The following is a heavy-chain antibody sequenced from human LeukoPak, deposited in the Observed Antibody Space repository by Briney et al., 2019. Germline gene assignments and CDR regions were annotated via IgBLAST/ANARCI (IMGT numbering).Heavy chain of an antibody. CDR2: ISSSGSTI. CDR1: GFTFSDYY. CDR3: ARDYYDSSGYWRSGELDY. D-gene: IGHD3-22*01. V-gene: IGHV3-11*04. Sequence: GGSLRLSCAASGFTFSDYYMSWIRQAPGKGLEWVSYISSSGSTIYYADSVKGRFTISRDNAKNSLYLQMNSLRAEDTAVYYCARDYYDSSGYWRSGELDYWGQGTLVTVSS. J-gene: IGHJ4*02.